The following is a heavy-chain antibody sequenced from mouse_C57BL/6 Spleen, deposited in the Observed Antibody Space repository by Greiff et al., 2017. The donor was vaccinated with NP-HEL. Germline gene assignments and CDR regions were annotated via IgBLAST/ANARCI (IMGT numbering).Heavy chain of an antibody. V-gene: IGHV5-6*02. J-gene: IGHJ3*01. Sequence: DVKLVESGGDLVKPGGSLKLSCAASGFTFSSYGMSWVRQTPDKRLEWVATISSGGSYTYYPDSVKVRFTISRDNAKNTLYLQMSSLKSEDTAMYYCAREFAYWGQGTLVTVSA. CDR1: GFTFSSYG. CDR2: ISSGGSYT. CDR3: AREFAY.